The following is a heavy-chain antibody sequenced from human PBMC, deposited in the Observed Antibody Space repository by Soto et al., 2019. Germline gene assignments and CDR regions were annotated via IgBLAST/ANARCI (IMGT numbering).Heavy chain of an antibody. CDR2: TIPIFDTP. CDR3: ARDREDGSGTKYNWFDS. CDR1: GGTFGNYG. V-gene: IGHV1-69*13. J-gene: IGHJ5*01. Sequence: SVKVSCKASGGTFGNYGISWLRQAPGQGLEWMGGTIPIFDTPHYAQKFRDRVTITADATSTAYMELTSLTPEDTATYYCARDREDGSGTKYNWFDSWGQGTLVTVSS. D-gene: IGHD3-10*01.